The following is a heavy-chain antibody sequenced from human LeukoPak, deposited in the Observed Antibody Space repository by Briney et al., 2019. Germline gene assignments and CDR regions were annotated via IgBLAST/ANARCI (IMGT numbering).Heavy chain of an antibody. Sequence: GGSLRLSCGASGFXLSSNAMSWVRQAPGKGLEWVSAMGSNIYYADSVKGRFTISRDDSKNTLYLQMNSLRLEDTAVYYCAKDDGLHNFDYWGQGTLVTVSS. CDR3: AKDDGLHNFDY. J-gene: IGHJ4*02. D-gene: IGHD4-11*01. CDR1: GFXLSSNA. V-gene: IGHV3-23*01. CDR2: MGSNI.